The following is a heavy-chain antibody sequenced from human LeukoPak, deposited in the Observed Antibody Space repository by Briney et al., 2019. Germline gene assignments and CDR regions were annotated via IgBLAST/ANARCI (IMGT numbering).Heavy chain of an antibody. CDR1: GGSISSSSYY. J-gene: IGHJ4*02. V-gene: IGHV4-39*01. CDR3: ARSPGYDILSSFDY. Sequence: SETLSLTCTVSGGSISSSSYYWGWIRQPPGKGLEWIGSIYYSGSTYYNPSPKSRVTISVDTSKNQFSLKLSSVTAADTAVYYCARSPGYDILSSFDYWGQGTLVTVSP. CDR2: IYYSGST. D-gene: IGHD3-9*01.